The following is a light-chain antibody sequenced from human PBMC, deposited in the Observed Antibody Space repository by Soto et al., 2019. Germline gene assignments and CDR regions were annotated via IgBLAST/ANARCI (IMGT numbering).Light chain of an antibody. J-gene: IGKJ2*01. V-gene: IGKV1-39*01. Sequence: DIHMTQSPSSLSASVGDRVTITCRASQSISSYLNWYQQKPGKAPKLLIYAASSLQSGVPSRFSGSGSGTDFTLTISRLHPEDFATYYCQQSYSTPRTFGQGTKLEIK. CDR3: QQSYSTPRT. CDR2: AAS. CDR1: QSISSY.